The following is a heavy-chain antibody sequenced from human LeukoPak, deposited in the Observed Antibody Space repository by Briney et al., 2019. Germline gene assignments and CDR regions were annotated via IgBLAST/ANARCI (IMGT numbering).Heavy chain of an antibody. Sequence: GASVKVSCKASGYTFTGYYMHWVRQATGQGLEWMGWMNPNSGNTGYAQKFQGRVTMTRNTSISTAYMELSSLRSEDTAVYYCARGPQHAPLNYYYMDVWGKGTAVTISS. D-gene: IGHD6-13*01. CDR3: ARGPQHAPLNYYYMDV. CDR1: GYTFTGYY. J-gene: IGHJ6*03. CDR2: MNPNSGNT. V-gene: IGHV1-8*02.